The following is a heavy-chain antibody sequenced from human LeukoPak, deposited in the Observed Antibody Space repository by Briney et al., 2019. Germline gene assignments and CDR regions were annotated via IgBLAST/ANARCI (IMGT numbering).Heavy chain of an antibody. J-gene: IGHJ4*02. CDR1: GFTFSTYV. V-gene: IGHV3-30*18. CDR3: AKVDSSGWQNIDY. D-gene: IGHD6-19*01. CDR2: ISYDGNNK. Sequence: GGSLRLSCAASGFTFSTYVMHWVRQAPGKGLEWVAVISYDGNNKYYADSVKGRFTISRDNSKITLYVQMNNLRAEDTAVYYCAKVDSSGWQNIDYWGQGTLVTVSS.